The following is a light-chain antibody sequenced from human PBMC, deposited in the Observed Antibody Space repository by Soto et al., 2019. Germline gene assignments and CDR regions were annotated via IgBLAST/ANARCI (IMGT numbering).Light chain of an antibody. CDR1: SGSSNYK. CDR2: VGTGGIVG. CDR3: GADHGSGSNPMWV. J-gene: IGLJ2*01. Sequence: QSVLTQPPSASASLGASVTLTCTLSSGSSNYKVDWYQQRPGKGPRFVMRVGTGGIVGSKGDGIPDRFSVLGSGLNRYLTIKNNQEEDESDYYCGADHGSGSNPMWVFGGGTQLTVL. V-gene: IGLV9-49*01.